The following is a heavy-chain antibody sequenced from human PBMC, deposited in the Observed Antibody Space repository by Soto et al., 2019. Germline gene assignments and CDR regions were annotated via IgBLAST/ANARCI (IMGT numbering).Heavy chain of an antibody. CDR1: GFDFSTYS. CDR3: ARLYYDYV. Sequence: GGSLRLSCKASGFDFSTYSMNWVRQAPGKGLEWIAHVSMDSDTIHYADSVKGRFTISRDDPENSLYLQMNSLRDEDTATYYCARLYYDYVWGQGTTGTVS. V-gene: IGHV3-48*02. D-gene: IGHD3-3*01. CDR2: VSMDSDTI. J-gene: IGHJ6*02.